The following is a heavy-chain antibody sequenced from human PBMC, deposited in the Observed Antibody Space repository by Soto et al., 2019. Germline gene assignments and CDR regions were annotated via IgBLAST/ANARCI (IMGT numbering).Heavy chain of an antibody. J-gene: IGHJ6*03. CDR2: ISAYSGGT. D-gene: IGHD5-12*01. CDR1: GYTFTSYC. Sequence: GAPVKVSCKAPGYTFTSYCISWARQAPGKGLEWMGWISAYSGGTNYAQKLQGRVTMTRDTSISTAYMELSRLRSDDTAVYSCARDSGTSGYDAYPSDYYYYMDVWGKGTTVTVSS. V-gene: IGHV1-18*01. CDR3: ARDSGTSGYDAYPSDYYYYMDV.